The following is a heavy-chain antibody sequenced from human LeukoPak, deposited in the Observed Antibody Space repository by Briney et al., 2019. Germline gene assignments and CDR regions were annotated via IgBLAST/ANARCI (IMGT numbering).Heavy chain of an antibody. Sequence: GGSLILSCAASGFTFSSYSMNWVRQAPGKGLEWVSSISSSSSYIYYADSVKGRFTISRDNAKNSLYLQMNSLRTEDTAVYYCASSTYYYDSSGYYYDYWGQGTLVTVSS. J-gene: IGHJ4*02. CDR2: ISSSSSYI. CDR3: ASSTYYYDSSGYYYDY. V-gene: IGHV3-21*01. D-gene: IGHD3-22*01. CDR1: GFTFSSYS.